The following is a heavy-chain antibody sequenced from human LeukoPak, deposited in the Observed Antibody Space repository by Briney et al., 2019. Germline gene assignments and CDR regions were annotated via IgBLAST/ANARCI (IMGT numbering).Heavy chain of an antibody. CDR2: ISSSGSTI. Sequence: GGSLRLSCAASGFTFSSYEMNWVRQSPGKGLEWVSYISSSGSTIYYADSVKGRFTISRDNAKNSLYLQMNSLRAEDTAVYYCAKDDPNYYYGSGSYNWFDPWGQGTLVTVSS. CDR3: AKDDPNYYYGSGSYNWFDP. V-gene: IGHV3-48*03. CDR1: GFTFSSYE. D-gene: IGHD3-10*01. J-gene: IGHJ5*02.